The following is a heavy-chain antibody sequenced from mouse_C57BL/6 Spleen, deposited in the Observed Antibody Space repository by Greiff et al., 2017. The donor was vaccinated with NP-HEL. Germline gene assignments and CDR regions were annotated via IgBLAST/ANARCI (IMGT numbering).Heavy chain of an antibody. CDR3: ARRDTTVDYFDY. V-gene: IGHV1-80*01. J-gene: IGHJ2*01. CDR1: GYAFSSYW. CDR2: IYPGDGDT. D-gene: IGHD1-1*01. Sequence: QVQLQQSGAELVKPGASVKISCKASGYAFSSYWMNWVKQRPGKGLEWIGQIYPGDGDTNYNGKFKGKATLTADKSSSTAYMQLSSLTSEDSAVYFCARRDTTVDYFDYWGQGTTLTVSS.